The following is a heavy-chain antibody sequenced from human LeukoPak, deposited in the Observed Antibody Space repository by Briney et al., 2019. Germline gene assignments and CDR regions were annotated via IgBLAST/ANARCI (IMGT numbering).Heavy chain of an antibody. CDR1: GFTFSNYG. CDR3: AKLGGNSDFDY. V-gene: IGHV3-30*18. Sequence: QSGGSLRLSCAASGFTFSNYGMHWARQAPGKGLEWVAVISYDGSNKYYADSVKGRFTISRDNSKNTLYLQMNSLRAEDTAVYYCAKLGGNSDFDYWGQGTLVTVSS. J-gene: IGHJ4*02. D-gene: IGHD4-23*01. CDR2: ISYDGSNK.